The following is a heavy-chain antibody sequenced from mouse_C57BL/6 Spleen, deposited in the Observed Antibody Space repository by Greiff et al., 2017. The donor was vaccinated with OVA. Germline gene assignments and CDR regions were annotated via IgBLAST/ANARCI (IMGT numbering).Heavy chain of an antibody. V-gene: IGHV1-59*01. J-gene: IGHJ2*01. CDR1: GYTFPSYW. D-gene: IGHD3-2*01. CDR2: IDPSDSYT. Sequence: QVQLQQPGAELVRPGTSVKLSCKASGYTFPSYWMHWVKQRPGHGLEWIGGIDPSDSYTNYNQKFKGKATLTVDTSSSTAYMQLSSLTSEDSAVYYCAQTAFFDYWGQGTTLTVSS. CDR3: AQTAFFDY.